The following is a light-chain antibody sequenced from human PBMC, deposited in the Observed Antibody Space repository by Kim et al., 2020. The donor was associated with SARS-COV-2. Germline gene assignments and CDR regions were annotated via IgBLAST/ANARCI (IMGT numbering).Light chain of an antibody. CDR1: TNDIGTYNR. Sequence: QSALTQPPSVSGSPGQSVTISCTGTTNDIGTYNRVSWYQQPPGTAPKLIIYEVTNRPSGVPDRFSGSKSGNTASLTISGLQAEDEADYYCSSHTRSTTYVFGTGTKVTVL. J-gene: IGLJ1*01. CDR2: EVT. CDR3: SSHTRSTTYV. V-gene: IGLV2-18*02.